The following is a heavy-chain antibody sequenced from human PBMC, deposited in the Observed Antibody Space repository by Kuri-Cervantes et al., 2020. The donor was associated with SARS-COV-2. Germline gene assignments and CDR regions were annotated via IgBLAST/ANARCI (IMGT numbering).Heavy chain of an antibody. CDR3: ASSGYSSSWYPGY. CDR1: GGSFSGYY. V-gene: IGHV4-34*01. J-gene: IGHJ4*02. D-gene: IGHD6-13*01. Sequence: SETLSLTCAVYGGSFSGYYWSWIRQPPGKGLEWIGEINHSGSTNYNPSLKSRVTISVDTSKNQSSLKLSSVTAADTAVYYCASSGYSSSWYPGYWGQGTLVTVSS. CDR2: INHSGST.